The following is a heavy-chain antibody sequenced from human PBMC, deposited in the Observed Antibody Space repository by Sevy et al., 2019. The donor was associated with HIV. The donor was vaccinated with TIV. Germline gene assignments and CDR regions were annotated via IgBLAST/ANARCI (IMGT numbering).Heavy chain of an antibody. CDR2: ISSGGTDM. D-gene: IGHD5-18*01. V-gene: IGHV3-21*06. Sequence: GGSLRLSCAPSGFIFSSYTMNWVRQAPGKGLEWVSSISSGGTDMYYAESVKGRFTISRDNAKNSLSLQMNSLRAEDTAVYYCARGGYTAMGDFDYWGQGTVVTVSS. CDR1: GFIFSSYT. CDR3: ARGGYTAMGDFDY. J-gene: IGHJ4*02.